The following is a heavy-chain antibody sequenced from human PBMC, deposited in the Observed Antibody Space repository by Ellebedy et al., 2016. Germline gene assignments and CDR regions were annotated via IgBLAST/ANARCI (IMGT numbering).Heavy chain of an antibody. V-gene: IGHV1-2*02. D-gene: IGHD2-8*01. Sequence: ASVKVSCXASGYTFTGYYMHWVRQAPGQGLEWMGWINPKSGGTNYAQKFQGRVTMTRDTSISTAYMELSRLRSDDSAVYYCAREESMYGCTNGVCGHYGPIPLDYWGQGTLVTVSS. CDR1: GYTFTGYY. CDR3: AREESMYGCTNGVCGHYGPIPLDY. CDR2: INPKSGGT. J-gene: IGHJ4*02.